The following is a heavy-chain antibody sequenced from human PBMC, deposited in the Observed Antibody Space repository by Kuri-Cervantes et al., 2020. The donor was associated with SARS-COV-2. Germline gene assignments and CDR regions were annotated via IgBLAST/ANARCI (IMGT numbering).Heavy chain of an antibody. CDR1: GYSISSGYY. Sequence: SQTLSLTCAVSGYSISSGYYWGWIRQPPGKGLEWIGSIYHSGSTYYNPSLKSRVTISVDTSKNQFSLKRSSVTAADTAVYYCARGIVVVPAAIRGELYNWFDPWGQGTLVTVSS. CDR3: ARGIVVVPAAIRGELYNWFDP. J-gene: IGHJ5*02. V-gene: IGHV4-38-2*01. D-gene: IGHD2-2*02. CDR2: IYHSGST.